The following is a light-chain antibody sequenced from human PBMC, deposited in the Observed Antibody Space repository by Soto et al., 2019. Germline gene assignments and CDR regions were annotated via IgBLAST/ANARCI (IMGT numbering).Light chain of an antibody. Sequence: EIVLTQSPATLSVSPGERATLSCRASQSVRSNLAWYQQKPGQAPGLLIFDASTRATNIPARFTGSGSGTEFTLTISSLQSEDFAVYYCQQYINWPPLTFGGGTKVEIK. J-gene: IGKJ4*01. CDR3: QQYINWPPLT. V-gene: IGKV3-15*01. CDR1: QSVRSN. CDR2: DAS.